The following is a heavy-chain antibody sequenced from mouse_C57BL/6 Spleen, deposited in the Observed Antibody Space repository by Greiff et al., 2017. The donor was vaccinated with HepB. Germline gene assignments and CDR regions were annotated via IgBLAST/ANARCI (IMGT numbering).Heavy chain of an antibody. CDR2: INPSTGGT. D-gene: IGHD1-1*01. Sequence: VQLQQSGPELVKPGASVKISCKASDYSFTGYYMNWVKQSPEKSLEWIGEINPSTGGTTYNQKFKAKATLTVDKSSSTAYMQLKSLTSEDSAVYYCARSTVVAEGFDYWGQGTTLTVSS. CDR3: ARSTVVAEGFDY. V-gene: IGHV1-42*01. CDR1: DYSFTGYY. J-gene: IGHJ2*01.